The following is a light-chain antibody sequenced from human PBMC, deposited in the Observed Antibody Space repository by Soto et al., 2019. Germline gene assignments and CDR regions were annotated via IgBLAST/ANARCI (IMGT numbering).Light chain of an antibody. CDR1: SSNIGAGYD. CDR2: SDD. Sequence: QSVLTQPPSVSGAPGQRVTISCTGSSSNIGAGYDVHWYQQLPGTAPKLLINSDDQRPSGVPDRFSASKSGTSASLAISGLRSEDEADYYCAAWDASLSGHVFGAGTKV. CDR3: AAWDASLSGHV. V-gene: IGLV1-47*02. J-gene: IGLJ1*01.